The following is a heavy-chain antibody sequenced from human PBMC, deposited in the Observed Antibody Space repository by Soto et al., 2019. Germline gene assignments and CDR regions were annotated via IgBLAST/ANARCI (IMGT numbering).Heavy chain of an antibody. Sequence: SATLSLTCTVSGGSISAFYWSWIRQPPEKGLEWIGYIYYSGSTNYSPSLKSRVTSSVDTSKKQFSLSLRSMSPADTAVYYCARVGGLAARTFDYWGPGTLVTISS. J-gene: IGHJ4*02. D-gene: IGHD6-6*01. CDR1: GGSISAFY. CDR2: IYYSGST. CDR3: ARVGGLAARTFDY. V-gene: IGHV4-59*01.